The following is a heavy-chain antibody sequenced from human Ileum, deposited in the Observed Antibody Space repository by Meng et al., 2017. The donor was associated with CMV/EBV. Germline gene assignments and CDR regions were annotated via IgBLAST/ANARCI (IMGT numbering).Heavy chain of an antibody. D-gene: IGHD6-19*01. CDR2: INRGGDHT. CDR3: ARESFANPQW. CDR1: GFTVSDSY. Sequence: QLQLLESGGGFVKPGGSLRLSCAGSGFTVSDSYMSWIRQAPGKGLEWVSYINRGGDHTKYADSVKGRFTLSRDDAQNSLYLQMNSLTVDDTAVYYCARESFANPQWWGQGTLVTVSS. V-gene: IGHV3-11*05. J-gene: IGHJ4*02.